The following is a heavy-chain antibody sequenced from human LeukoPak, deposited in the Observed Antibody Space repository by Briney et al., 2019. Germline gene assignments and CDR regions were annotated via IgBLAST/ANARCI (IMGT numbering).Heavy chain of an antibody. Sequence: SGPALVTPTQTLTLTCTFSGFSLSTSGMCVSWIRQPPGKALEWLARIDWDDDKYYSTSLKTRLTISKDTSKNQVVLTMTNMDPVDTATYYCARGEAYSSSWMNFDYWGQGTLVTVSS. CDR1: GFSLSTSGMC. CDR2: IDWDDDK. D-gene: IGHD6-13*01. V-gene: IGHV2-70*11. CDR3: ARGEAYSSSWMNFDY. J-gene: IGHJ4*02.